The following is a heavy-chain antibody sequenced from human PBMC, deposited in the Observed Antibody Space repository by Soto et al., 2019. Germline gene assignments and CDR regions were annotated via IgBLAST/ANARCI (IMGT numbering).Heavy chain of an antibody. J-gene: IGHJ6*02. CDR1: GGTFSSYA. Sequence: QVQLVQSGAEVKKPGSSVKVSCKASGGTFSSYAISWVRQAPGQGLEWMGGIIPIFGTADYAQKFQGRVTITADESTSTAYMELSSLRSEDTDVYYCALHYGSGSNYYYYGMDVWGQGTTVTVSS. CDR3: ALHYGSGSNYYYYGMDV. D-gene: IGHD3-10*01. V-gene: IGHV1-69*12. CDR2: IIPIFGTA.